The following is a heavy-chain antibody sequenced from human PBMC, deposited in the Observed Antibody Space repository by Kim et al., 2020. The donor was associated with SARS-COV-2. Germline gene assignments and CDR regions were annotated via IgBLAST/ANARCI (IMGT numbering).Heavy chain of an antibody. CDR2: ISSVTNYT. CDR3: ARVALGSSSWYWFDP. V-gene: IGHV3-11*05. J-gene: IGHJ5*02. CDR1: GFTFSDYY. D-gene: IGHD6-13*01. Sequence: GGSLRPSCAASGFTFSDYYMSWIRQAPGKGLEWLSYISSVTNYTNYADSVEGRFTISRDNAKNSLFLQMNSLRAEDTAVYYCARVALGSSSWYWFDPWGQGTLVTVSS.